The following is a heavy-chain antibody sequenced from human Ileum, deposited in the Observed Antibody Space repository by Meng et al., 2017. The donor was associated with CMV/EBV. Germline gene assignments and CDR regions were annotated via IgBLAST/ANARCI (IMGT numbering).Heavy chain of an antibody. CDR3: ARGQRITLVRGGRFDP. D-gene: IGHD3-10*01. V-gene: IGHV4-34*01. CDR2: INHSGRT. Sequence: YDGSFSDYFWAWIRQPPGKGLEWIGEINHSGRTNYNPSLKSRVTISVDMSKNQFSLKLSSVTAADTAVYYCARGQRITLVRGGRFDPWGQGTLVTVSS. J-gene: IGHJ5*02. CDR1: DGSFSDYF.